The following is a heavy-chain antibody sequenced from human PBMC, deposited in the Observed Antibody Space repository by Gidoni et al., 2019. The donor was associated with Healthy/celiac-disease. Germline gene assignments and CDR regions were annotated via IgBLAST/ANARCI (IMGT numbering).Heavy chain of an antibody. CDR3: ATRGGVVVAANWFDP. Sequence: EVQLVESGGGLVQPGGSLRLSCAASGFPFRSYSMNWVRQAPGKGLEWVSYISSSSSTIYYADSVKGRFTISRDNAKNSLYLQMNSLRAEDTAVYYCATRGGVVVAANWFDPWGQGTLVTVSS. D-gene: IGHD2-15*01. J-gene: IGHJ5*02. V-gene: IGHV3-48*01. CDR2: ISSSSSTI. CDR1: GFPFRSYS.